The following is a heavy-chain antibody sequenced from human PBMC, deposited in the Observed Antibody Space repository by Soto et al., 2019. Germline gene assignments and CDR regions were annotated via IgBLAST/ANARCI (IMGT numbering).Heavy chain of an antibody. J-gene: IGHJ4*02. CDR3: ARVSPEVDY. CDR1: GFTFSSYS. Sequence: EVQLVESGGGLVQHGGSLRLSCSASGFTFSSYSMNWVRQAPGKGLEWVSYISSSSSTIYYADSVKGRFTISRDNAKNSLYLQMNSLRAEDTAVYYCARVSPEVDYWGQGTLVTVSS. CDR2: ISSSSSTI. V-gene: IGHV3-48*01.